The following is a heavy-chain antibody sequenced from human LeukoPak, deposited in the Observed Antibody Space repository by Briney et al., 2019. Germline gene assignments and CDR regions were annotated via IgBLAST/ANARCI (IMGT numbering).Heavy chain of an antibody. Sequence: SETPSLTCTVSGGSISGYYWGWIRQPPGKGLEWIGSFYHSASTHYNPSLKSRVTISVDKSKNQFSLKLSSVTAADTAVYYCARDGNYGDSGLDGFDIWGQGTMVTVSS. CDR3: ARDGNYGDSGLDGFDI. CDR1: GGSISGYY. CDR2: FYHSAST. V-gene: IGHV4-38-2*02. J-gene: IGHJ3*02. D-gene: IGHD4-17*01.